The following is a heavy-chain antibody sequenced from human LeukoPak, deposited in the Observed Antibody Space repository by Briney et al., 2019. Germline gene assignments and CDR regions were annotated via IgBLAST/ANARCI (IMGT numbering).Heavy chain of an antibody. J-gene: IGHJ4*02. D-gene: IGHD3-3*01. CDR2: ISGSGGST. V-gene: IGHV3-23*01. CDR1: GFTFSSYV. CDR3: AKARSYLLSNYFDY. Sequence: PGGSLRLSCAASGFTFSSYVMSWVRQAPGKGLEWVSAISGSGGSTYYADSVKGRFTISRDNSKNTLSLQMNSLRAEDTAVYYCAKARSYLLSNYFDYWGQGTLVIISS.